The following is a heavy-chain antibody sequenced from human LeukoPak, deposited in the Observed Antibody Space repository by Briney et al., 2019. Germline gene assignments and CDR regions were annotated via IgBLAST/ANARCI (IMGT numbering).Heavy chain of an antibody. V-gene: IGHV4-61*02. J-gene: IGHJ3*02. CDR3: ACLTTADAFDI. D-gene: IGHD3-22*01. CDR1: GDSISSGSYY. Sequence: SETLSLTCTVSGDSISSGSYYWSWIRQPAGKGLEWIGRIYTSESTNYNPSLKSRVTISADTSKNQFSLKLSSVTAADTAVYYCACLTTADAFDIWGQGTMVTVSS. CDR2: IYTSEST.